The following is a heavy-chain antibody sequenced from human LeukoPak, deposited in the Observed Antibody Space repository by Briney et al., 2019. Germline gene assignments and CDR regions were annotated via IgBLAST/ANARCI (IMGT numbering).Heavy chain of an antibody. CDR1: GFTFSDYD. CDR3: GRAFPPLRTSSAGDL. Sequence: PGGSLRLSCSASGFTFSDYDMNWVRQAPGKGLEWVSSICYLSTHVYYGDSVKGRFIISRDNAKNSLYLQMNSLGAEDTAIYYCGRAFPPLRTSSAGDLWGQGILVTVSS. D-gene: IGHD3-16*01. CDR2: ICYLSTHV. V-gene: IGHV3-21*01. J-gene: IGHJ4*02.